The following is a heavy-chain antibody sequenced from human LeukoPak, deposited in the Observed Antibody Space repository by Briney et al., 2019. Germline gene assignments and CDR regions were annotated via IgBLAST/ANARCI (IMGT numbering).Heavy chain of an antibody. CDR2: IYYSGST. Sequence: SETLSLTCTVSGGSISSYYWSWIRQPPGKGLEWIGYIYYSGSTNYNPSLKSRVTISVDTSKNQFSLKLSSVTAADTAVYYCARVGIFGVVIPPGGAFDIWGQGTMVTVSS. D-gene: IGHD3-3*01. CDR3: ARVGIFGVVIPPGGAFDI. V-gene: IGHV4-59*01. J-gene: IGHJ3*02. CDR1: GGSISSYY.